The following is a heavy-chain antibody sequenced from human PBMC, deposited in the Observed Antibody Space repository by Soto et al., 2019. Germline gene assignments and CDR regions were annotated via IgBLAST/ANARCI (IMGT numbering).Heavy chain of an antibody. CDR2: IYYSGSI. CDR3: ASSFMVRGVIPNLYYYYYMDV. Sequence: SETLSLTCTVSGGSISSYYWSWIRQPPGKGLEWIGYIYYSGSINYNPSLKSRVTISVDTSKNQFSLKLSSVTAADTAVYYCASSFMVRGVIPNLYYYYYMDVWGKGTTVTVSS. CDR1: GGSISSYY. J-gene: IGHJ6*03. D-gene: IGHD3-10*01. V-gene: IGHV4-59*01.